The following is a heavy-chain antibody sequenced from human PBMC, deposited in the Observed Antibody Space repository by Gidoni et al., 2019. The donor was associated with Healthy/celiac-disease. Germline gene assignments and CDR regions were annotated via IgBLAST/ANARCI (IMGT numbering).Heavy chain of an antibody. CDR1: GFTFSSYA. V-gene: IGHV3-30-3*01. CDR2: ISYDGSNK. CDR3: ARDYYGSGSGFDY. Sequence: QVQLVESGGGVVQHGRSLRLSCAASGFTFSSYAMPWVRQAPGKGLGWVAVISYDGSNKYYADPVKGRFTISRDNSKNTLYLQRNSLRAEDTAVYYCARDYYGSGSGFDYWGQGTLVTVSS. D-gene: IGHD3-10*01. J-gene: IGHJ4*02.